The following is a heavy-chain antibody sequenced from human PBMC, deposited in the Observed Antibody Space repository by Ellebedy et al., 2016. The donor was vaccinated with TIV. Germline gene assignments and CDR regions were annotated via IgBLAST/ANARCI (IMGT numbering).Heavy chain of an antibody. Sequence: GESLKISXAASGFRFSKNAMSWVRLAPGSGPEWVSAISESGYSTYYADSVKGRFTISRDNPNNTLYLQLKSLRAEDTAIYYCAKGSGDFWNGFYTEFYYGLDVWGQGTTVTVSS. J-gene: IGHJ6*02. D-gene: IGHD3-3*01. CDR3: AKGSGDFWNGFYTEFYYGLDV. CDR1: GFRFSKNA. CDR2: ISESGYST. V-gene: IGHV3-23*01.